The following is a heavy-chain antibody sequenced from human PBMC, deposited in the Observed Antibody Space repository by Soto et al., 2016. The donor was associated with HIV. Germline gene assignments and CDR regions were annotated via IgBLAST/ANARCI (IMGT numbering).Heavy chain of an antibody. J-gene: IGHJ6*03. CDR2: ISGSGTTI. Sequence: QVQLVESGGGLVKPGGSLRLSCAASGFIFSDYYMTWIRQVPGKGLEWVSYISGSGTTIYYADSVKGRFTISRDNSKNSLYLQMSSLRAEDTAMYYCATTFGVIVMGEGYMDVWGKGTTVTVSS. CDR1: GFIFSDYY. V-gene: IGHV3-11*04. D-gene: IGHD3-3*01. CDR3: ATTFGVIVMGEGYMDV.